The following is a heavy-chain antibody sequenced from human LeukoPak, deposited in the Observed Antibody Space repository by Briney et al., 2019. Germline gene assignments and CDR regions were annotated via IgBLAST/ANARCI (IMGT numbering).Heavy chain of an antibody. D-gene: IGHD4-17*01. CDR1: GGSISSDYYY. V-gene: IGHV4-30-4*01. CDR2: IYYSGST. Sequence: SETLSLTCTVSGGSISSDYYYWSWIRQPPGKGLEWIGYIYYSGSTYYNPSLKSRVTISVDTSKNQFSLKLSSVTAADTAIYYCARDTRSDYGTNGAFDIWGQGTMVTVSS. J-gene: IGHJ3*02. CDR3: ARDTRSDYGTNGAFDI.